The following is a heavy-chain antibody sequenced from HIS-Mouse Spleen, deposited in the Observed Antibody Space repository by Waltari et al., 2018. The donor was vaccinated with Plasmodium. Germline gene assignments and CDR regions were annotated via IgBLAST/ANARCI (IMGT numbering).Heavy chain of an antibody. CDR2: IYYSGST. V-gene: IGHV4-39*01. CDR1: GGSISSSSYY. CDR3: ARLSIAVAGNFDY. D-gene: IGHD6-19*01. J-gene: IGHJ4*02. Sequence: QLQLQESGPGLVKPSETLSLTCTVSGGSISSSSYYWGWIRQPPGKGLEWIGSIYYSGSTYYNPSPKSRVTISVEPSKNQFSLKLSSVTAADTAVYYCARLSIAVAGNFDYWGQGTLVTVSS.